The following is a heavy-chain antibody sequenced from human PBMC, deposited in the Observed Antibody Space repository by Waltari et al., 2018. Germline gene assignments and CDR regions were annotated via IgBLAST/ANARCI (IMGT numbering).Heavy chain of an antibody. Sequence: EVQLVESGGGLVQPGGSLRLSCAVSGFTFSSYWMHWCRQTPGEGLVWLSRTNTDGSFTNYADSVEGRFTMSRDNAKDTVYLQMNSLRAEDTAIYYCVRGSLNPGFDYWGQGTLVTVSP. CDR2: TNTDGSFT. CDR3: VRGSLNPGFDY. CDR1: GFTFSSYW. J-gene: IGHJ4*02. V-gene: IGHV3-74*01.